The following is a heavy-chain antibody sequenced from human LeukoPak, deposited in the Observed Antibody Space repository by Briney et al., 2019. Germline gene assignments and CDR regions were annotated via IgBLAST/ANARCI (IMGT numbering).Heavy chain of an antibody. CDR1: GYTFTGYY. D-gene: IGHD3-22*01. CDR2: INPNSGGT. V-gene: IGHV1-2*02. J-gene: IGHJ6*02. CDR3: ARDLGYYDRGILYGMDV. Sequence: GASVKVSCKASGYTFTGYYMHWVRQAPGQGLEWMGWINPNSGGTNYAQKFQGRVTMTRDTSISTAYMELSRLRSDDTAVYYGARDLGYYDRGILYGMDVWGQGTTVTVSS.